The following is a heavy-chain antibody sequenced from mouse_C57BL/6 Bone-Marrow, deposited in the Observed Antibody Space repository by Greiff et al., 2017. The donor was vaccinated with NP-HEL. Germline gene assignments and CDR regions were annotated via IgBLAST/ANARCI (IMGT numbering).Heavy chain of an antibody. V-gene: IGHV3-6*01. CDR3: ASAPYYGSVRDV. J-gene: IGHJ1*03. D-gene: IGHD1-1*01. CDR2: ISYDGSH. Sequence: EVKLQESGPGLVKPSQSLSFTCSVTGYSITSGYYWNWIRQFPGNKLEWMGYISYDGSHNYNPSFKNRISITRETSKNQFFLKLNSVTTEDTATYYCASAPYYGSVRDVWGTGTTVTVSS. CDR1: GYSITSGYY.